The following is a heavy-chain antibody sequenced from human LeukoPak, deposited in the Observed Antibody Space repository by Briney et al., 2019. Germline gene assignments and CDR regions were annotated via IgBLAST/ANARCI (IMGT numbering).Heavy chain of an antibody. V-gene: IGHV3-48*04. Sequence: GGSLRLSCAASGFTFSSYSMNWVRQAPGKGLEWLSYITNSSSTIYYADSVKGRFTISRDNAKNSLYLQMNNLRAEDTAVYYCTRSLYWGRGTLVTVSS. CDR2: ITNSSSTI. CDR1: GFTFSSYS. CDR3: TRSLY. J-gene: IGHJ4*02.